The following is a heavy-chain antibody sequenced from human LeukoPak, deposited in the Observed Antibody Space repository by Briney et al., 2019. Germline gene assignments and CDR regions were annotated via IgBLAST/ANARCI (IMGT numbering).Heavy chain of an antibody. Sequence: PSETLSLTCAVYGGSFSGYYWSWIRQPPGKGLEWIGEINHSGSTNYNPSLKSRVTISVDTSKNQFSLKLSSVTAADTAVYYCARGPVPLRLGELKAYYYYGMDVWGQGTTVTVSS. CDR2: INHSGST. J-gene: IGHJ6*02. D-gene: IGHD3-16*01. CDR3: ARGPVPLRLGELKAYYYYGMDV. CDR1: GGSFSGYY. V-gene: IGHV4-34*01.